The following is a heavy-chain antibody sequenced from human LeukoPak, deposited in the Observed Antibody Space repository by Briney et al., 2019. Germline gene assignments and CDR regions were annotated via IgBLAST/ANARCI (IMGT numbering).Heavy chain of an antibody. V-gene: IGHV4-59*02. CDR3: ARENYGYFDP. D-gene: IGHD5-18*01. CDR1: GGSVSSHY. J-gene: IGHJ5*02. Sequence: PSETLSLTCTVSGGSVSSHYWSWIRQPPGKGLEWIGYIHYRGGPNYNPSLKSRVTMLVDTSKNQFALKLTSVTAADTAVYFCARENYGYFDPWGQGTLVTVSS. CDR2: IHYRGGP.